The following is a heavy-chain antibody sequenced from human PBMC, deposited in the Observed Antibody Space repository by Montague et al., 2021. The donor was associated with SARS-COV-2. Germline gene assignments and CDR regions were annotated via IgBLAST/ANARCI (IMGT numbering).Heavy chain of an antibody. CDR1: GFTFRSYW. J-gene: IGHJ4*02. CDR3: DRPLWFGDSDYFFES. Sequence: SLRLSCAASGFTFRSYWMHWVRQVPGRGPVWVSRIKPDGTSTNYAASVKGRSTISRDNAKNTLSLQMNNLRAEDTAVYYCDRPLWFGDSDYFFESWGQGTLVTVSS. CDR2: IKPDGTST. D-gene: IGHD3-10*01. V-gene: IGHV3-74*01.